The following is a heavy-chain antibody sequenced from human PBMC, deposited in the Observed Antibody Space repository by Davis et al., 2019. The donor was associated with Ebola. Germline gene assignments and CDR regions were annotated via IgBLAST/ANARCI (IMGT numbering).Heavy chain of an antibody. J-gene: IGHJ4*02. CDR3: ARDRAMIVVVGYFDY. V-gene: IGHV1-2*06. Sequence: AASVKVSCKASGYTFTGYYMHWVRQAPGQGLEWMGRINPNSGGTNYAQKFQGRVTMTRDTSISTAYMELSRLRSDDTAVYYCARDRAMIVVVGYFDYWGQGTLVTVSS. CDR2: INPNSGGT. CDR1: GYTFTGYY. D-gene: IGHD3-22*01.